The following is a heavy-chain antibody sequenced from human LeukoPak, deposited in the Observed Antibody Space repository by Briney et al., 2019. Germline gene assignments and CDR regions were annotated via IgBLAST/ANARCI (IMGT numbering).Heavy chain of an antibody. CDR2: ISAYNGNT. V-gene: IGHV1-18*01. J-gene: IGHJ3*02. CDR3: ARPQAEEPRPYYYDSSGKLDAFDI. Sequence: ASVKVSCKASGYTFTSYGISWVRQAPGQGLEWMGWISAYNGNTNYAQKLQGRVTMTTDTSTSTAYMELRSLRSDDTAVYYCARPQAEEPRPYYYDSSGKLDAFDIWGQGTMVTVSS. CDR1: GYTFTSYG. D-gene: IGHD3-22*01.